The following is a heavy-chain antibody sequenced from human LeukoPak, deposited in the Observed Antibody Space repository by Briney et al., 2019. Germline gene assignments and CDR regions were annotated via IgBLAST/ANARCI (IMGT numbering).Heavy chain of an antibody. Sequence: GASVKVSCKASGYTFTSYGISWVRQAPGQGLEWIGWISAYNGNTNYAQELQGRVTMTTDTSTSTAYMELRSLRSDDTAVYYCAREVSSWYIGYYYYYYGMDVWGQGTTVTVSS. CDR2: ISAYNGNT. CDR1: GYTFTSYG. D-gene: IGHD6-13*01. J-gene: IGHJ6*02. V-gene: IGHV1-18*01. CDR3: AREVSSWYIGYYYYYYGMDV.